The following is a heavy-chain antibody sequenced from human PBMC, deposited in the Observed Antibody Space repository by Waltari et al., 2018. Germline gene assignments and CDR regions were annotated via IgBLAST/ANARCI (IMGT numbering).Heavy chain of an antibody. CDR3: TRDPLRRYDY. D-gene: IGHD3-16*01. CDR1: GFTFSHYW. V-gene: IGHV3-7*01. CDR2: IKEDGSEN. Sequence: EVQLVESGGGLVQPGGSLRLSCVASGFTFSHYWITWVRQALGQGLEGVAGIKEDGSENHYVDSVKGRFTISRDNAENSVNLQMNSLRAEDTAVYYCTRDPLRRYDYWGQGTLVTVSS. J-gene: IGHJ4*02.